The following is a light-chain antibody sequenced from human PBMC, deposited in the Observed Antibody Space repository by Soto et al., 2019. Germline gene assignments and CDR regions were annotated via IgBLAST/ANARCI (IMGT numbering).Light chain of an antibody. Sequence: ETVLTQSPATLSLSPGERATLSCRASQSIRNNLAWYQHRPGQAPRLLIYDASTRATGIPGRFSGSGSGTDFTVSISYLEAEGFAVYYCQQRDNWPWTFGQGAKVEIK. CDR3: QQRDNWPWT. CDR2: DAS. V-gene: IGKV3-11*01. J-gene: IGKJ1*01. CDR1: QSIRNN.